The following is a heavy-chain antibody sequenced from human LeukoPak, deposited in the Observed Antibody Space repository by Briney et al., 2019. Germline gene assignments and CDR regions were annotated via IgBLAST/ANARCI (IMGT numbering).Heavy chain of an antibody. CDR2: IIPIFGTA. Sequence: SVKVSCKASGGTFSSYAISWVRQAPGRGLEWMGGIIPIFGTANYAQKFQGRVTITADKSTSTAYMELSSLRSEDTAVYYCAIGGSSGYNDYWGQGTLVTVSS. CDR1: GGTFSSYA. CDR3: AIGGSSGYNDY. J-gene: IGHJ4*02. D-gene: IGHD3-22*01. V-gene: IGHV1-69*06.